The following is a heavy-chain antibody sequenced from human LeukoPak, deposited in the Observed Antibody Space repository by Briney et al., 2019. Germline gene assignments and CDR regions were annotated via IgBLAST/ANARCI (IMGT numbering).Heavy chain of an antibody. D-gene: IGHD1-7*01. Sequence: SETLSLTCTVPGGSISSSTYSWGCIRQPPGKGLEWIGTIYYSGSTYYNPSLKSRVIISVDTSKSQFSLQLSSVTAADTAMYYCARHWVPGTTSAYYYYGMDVWGQGTTVTVSS. CDR1: GGSISSSTYS. CDR2: IYYSGST. CDR3: ARHWVPGTTSAYYYYGMDV. V-gene: IGHV4-39*01. J-gene: IGHJ6*02.